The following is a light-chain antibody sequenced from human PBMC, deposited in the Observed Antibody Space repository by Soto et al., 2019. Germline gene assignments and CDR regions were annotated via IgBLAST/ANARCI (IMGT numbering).Light chain of an antibody. V-gene: IGLV2-14*01. CDR1: SSDIGRYTY. Sequence: QSALTQPASVSGSPGQSITISCTGTSSDIGRYTYVSWFQQHPRKAPKLMIYEVNNRPSGVSDRFSGSQSGNTAFLTISGLQAEDEADYYCASYSSTNTRVVFGGGTKLTVL. CDR3: ASYSSTNTRVV. J-gene: IGLJ3*02. CDR2: EVN.